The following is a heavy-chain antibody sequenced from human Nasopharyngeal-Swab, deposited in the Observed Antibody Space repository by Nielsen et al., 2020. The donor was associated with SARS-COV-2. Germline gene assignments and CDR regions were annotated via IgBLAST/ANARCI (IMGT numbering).Heavy chain of an antibody. J-gene: IGHJ6*02. Sequence: GGSLRLSCAASGFTFSDYYMSWIRQAPGKGLEWVSYISSSSSYTYYADSVKGRFTISRDNAKNSLYLQMNSLRAEDTAVYYCARGDRIAVAGTFSLTDYYYGMDVWGQGTTVTVSS. V-gene: IGHV3-11*05. D-gene: IGHD6-19*01. CDR1: GFTFSDYY. CDR2: ISSSSSYT. CDR3: ARGDRIAVAGTFSLTDYYYGMDV.